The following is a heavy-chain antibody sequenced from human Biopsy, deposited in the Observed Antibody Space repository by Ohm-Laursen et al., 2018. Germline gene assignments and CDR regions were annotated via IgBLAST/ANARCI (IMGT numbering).Heavy chain of an antibody. Sequence: ETLSLTCTVSGDSVSSGSFYWTWIRQPPGQGLEYIGYIYDRGSTANYNPSLESRVTMSVDMPKNQFSLKLSSVTAADSAIYYCARGMRSSGWPYFDSWGQGTLVTVSS. V-gene: IGHV4-61*01. CDR3: ARGMRSSGWPYFDS. D-gene: IGHD6-19*01. CDR2: IYDRGSTA. CDR1: GDSVSSGSFY. J-gene: IGHJ4*02.